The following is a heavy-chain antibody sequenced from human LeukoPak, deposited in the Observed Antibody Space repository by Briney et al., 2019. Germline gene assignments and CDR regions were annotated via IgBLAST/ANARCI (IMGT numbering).Heavy chain of an antibody. CDR1: GGSFSGYY. V-gene: IGHV4-34*01. D-gene: IGHD6-19*01. CDR3: ARVRGDRLAVADGVSRYYYYMDV. Sequence: SETLSLTCAVYGGSFSGYYWSWIRQPPGKGLEWIGEINHSGSTNYNPSLKSRVTISVDTSKNQFSLKLSSVTAADTAVYYCARVRGDRLAVADGVSRYYYYMDVWGKGTTVTVSS. J-gene: IGHJ6*03. CDR2: INHSGST.